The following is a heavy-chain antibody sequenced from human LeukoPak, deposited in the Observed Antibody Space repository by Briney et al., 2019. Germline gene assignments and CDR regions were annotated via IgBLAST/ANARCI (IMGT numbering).Heavy chain of an antibody. CDR1: GYSFTNYW. Sequence: GESLKISCKGSGYSFTNYWIGWVRQMPGKGLEWLGIIYPCDYDTRYSPSFQGQVTISADKSINTASLQWSSLKASDTAMYYCARLHLTASLAAVYFDYWGQGTLVTVSS. CDR2: IYPCDYDT. V-gene: IGHV5-51*01. D-gene: IGHD2-21*02. J-gene: IGHJ4*02. CDR3: ARLHLTASLAAVYFDY.